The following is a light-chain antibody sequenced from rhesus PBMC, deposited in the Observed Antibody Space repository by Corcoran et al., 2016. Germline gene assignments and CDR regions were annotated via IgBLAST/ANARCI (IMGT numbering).Light chain of an antibody. CDR3: QQSSNWPWT. J-gene: IGKJ1*01. Sequence: EIVLTQSPATLSLSPGERATLSCRASPSVSRSLAWYQQKLGQTPRLLMFDASTRATGIPDRFGGSGSGTEITLTISRLEPEDGGVYYCQQSSNWPWTFGQGTKVEIK. V-gene: IGKV3-42*02. CDR1: PSVSRS. CDR2: DAS.